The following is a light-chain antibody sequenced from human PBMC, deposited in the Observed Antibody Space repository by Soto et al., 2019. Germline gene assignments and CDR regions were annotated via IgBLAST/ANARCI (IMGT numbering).Light chain of an antibody. Sequence: EIVMTQSPATLSVSLGERDTLSCRASQSFGSNLAWYKQKPGQAPRLLIYDTSSRATGIPARFRGSGSGTKFTLTISSLQSEDFAVYFRQQYARCPRTLSQGLKVDIK. CDR1: QSFGSN. CDR2: DTS. J-gene: IGKJ1*01. CDR3: QQYARCPRT. V-gene: IGKV3-15*01.